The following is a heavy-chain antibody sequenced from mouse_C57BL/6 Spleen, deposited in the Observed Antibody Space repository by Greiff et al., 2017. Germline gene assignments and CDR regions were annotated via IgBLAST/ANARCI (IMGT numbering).Heavy chain of an antibody. J-gene: IGHJ2*01. CDR3: ARSTGAYYSRWGYYFDY. Sequence: VQLQQSGPELVKPGASVKISCKASGYAFSSSWMNWVKQRPGKGLEWIGRIYPGDGDTNYNGKFKGKATLTADKSSSTAYMQLSSLTSEDSAVYFCARSTGAYYSRWGYYFDYWGQGTTLTVSS. D-gene: IGHD2-12*01. CDR2: IYPGDGDT. CDR1: GYAFSSSW. V-gene: IGHV1-82*01.